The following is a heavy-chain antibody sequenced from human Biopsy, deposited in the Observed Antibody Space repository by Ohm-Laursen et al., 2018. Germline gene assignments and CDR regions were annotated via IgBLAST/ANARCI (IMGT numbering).Heavy chain of an antibody. CDR1: GFIFSDYY. J-gene: IGHJ6*02. Sequence: SLRLSCAASGFIFSDYYMSWIRQAPGKGLEWVSGISWDGGSEGYADSVKGRFTISRDNAKKLLYLQMNSLRAEDTALYYCAKDVRVKVQLDGMDVWGQGITVTVSS. CDR3: AKDVRVKVQLDGMDV. D-gene: IGHD1-1*01. V-gene: IGHV3-9*01. CDR2: ISWDGGSE.